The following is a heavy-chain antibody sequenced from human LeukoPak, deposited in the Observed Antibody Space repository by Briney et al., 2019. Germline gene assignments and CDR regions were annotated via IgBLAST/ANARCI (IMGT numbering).Heavy chain of an antibody. CDR1: GGSISSGGYS. CDR2: IYHSGST. D-gene: IGHD6-13*01. J-gene: IGHJ4*02. Sequence: PSQTLSLTCAVSGGSISSGGYSWSWIRQPPGKGLEWIGYIYHSGSTYYNPSLKSRVTISVDRSKNQFSLKLSSVTAADTAVYYCARSAYSSSFDYWGQGTLVIVSS. V-gene: IGHV4-30-2*01. CDR3: ARSAYSSSFDY.